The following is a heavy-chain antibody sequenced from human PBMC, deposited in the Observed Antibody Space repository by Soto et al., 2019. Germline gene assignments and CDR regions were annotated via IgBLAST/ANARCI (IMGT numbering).Heavy chain of an antibody. Sequence: QVQLVQSGAEVKKPGASVKFSCKASGYTFTSYGISWVRQAPGQGLEWMGWISAYNGNTNYAQKLQGRVTITTDTSTSTDYMELRSLRSDDTAVYYCARTEDIVVVVAVTYFDYWGQGTLVTVSS. CDR1: GYTFTSYG. CDR3: ARTEDIVVVVAVTYFDY. V-gene: IGHV1-18*01. D-gene: IGHD2-15*01. J-gene: IGHJ4*02. CDR2: ISAYNGNT.